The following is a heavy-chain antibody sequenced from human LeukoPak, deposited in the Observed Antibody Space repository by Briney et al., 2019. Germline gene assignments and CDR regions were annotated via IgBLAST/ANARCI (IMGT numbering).Heavy chain of an antibody. CDR3: ASWQWLERGWFDP. CDR1: GYSISSGYY. Sequence: TSETLSLTCTVSGYSISSGYYWGWIRQPPGKGLEWIGSIYHSGSTYYNPSLKSRVTISVDKSKNQFSLKLSSVTAADTAVYYCASWQWLERGWFDPWGQGTLVTVSS. D-gene: IGHD6-19*01. V-gene: IGHV4-38-2*02. J-gene: IGHJ5*02. CDR2: IYHSGST.